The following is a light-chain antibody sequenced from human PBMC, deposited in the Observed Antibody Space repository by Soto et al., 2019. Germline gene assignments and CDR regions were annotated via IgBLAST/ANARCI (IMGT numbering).Light chain of an antibody. CDR3: QQYNNWPRGT. J-gene: IGKJ1*01. CDR2: GAS. CDR1: QSVSSN. V-gene: IGKV3-15*01. Sequence: EIVMTQSPATLSVSPGERATLSCRASQSVSSNLAWYQQKPGQAPRLLIYGASTRATGIPARFSGSRSGTEFTLTISSLQSEDFSGSYCQQYNNWPRGTFGQGTKVEIK.